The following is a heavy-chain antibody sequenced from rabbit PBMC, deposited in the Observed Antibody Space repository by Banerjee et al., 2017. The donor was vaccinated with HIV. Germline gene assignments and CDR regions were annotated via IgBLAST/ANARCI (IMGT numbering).Heavy chain of an antibody. V-gene: IGHV1S45*01. CDR1: GFSFSSGYD. CDR3: ARGYWTDGLHL. CDR2: INTSSGNT. Sequence: QEQLEESGGGPVKPGGTLTLTCKASGFSFSSGYDMCWVRQAPGKGLEWIGCINTSSGNTVYATWAKGRFTISKTSWTTVTLQMTSLTAADTATYFCARGYWTDGLHLWGPGTLVTVS. D-gene: IGHD1-1*01. J-gene: IGHJ4*01.